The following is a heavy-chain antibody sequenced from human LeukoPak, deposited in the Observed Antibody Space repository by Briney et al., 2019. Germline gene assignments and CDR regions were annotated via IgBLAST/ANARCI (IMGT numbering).Heavy chain of an antibody. CDR1: GFTFRRYA. V-gene: IGHV3-23*01. Sequence: GGSLPLSCAASGFTFRRYAKRWVRQAPRKALEWVSAISGNGGSTYYADSVKGRFTISRDNSKNTLYLQMNSLRAEDTAVYYCAKDRQYYYDSSGYYGYWGQGTLVTVSS. CDR2: ISGNGGST. CDR3: AKDRQYYYDSSGYYGY. D-gene: IGHD3-22*01. J-gene: IGHJ4*02.